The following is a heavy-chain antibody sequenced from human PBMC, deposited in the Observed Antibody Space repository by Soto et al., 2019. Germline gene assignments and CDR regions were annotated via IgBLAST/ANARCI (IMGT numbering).Heavy chain of an antibody. J-gene: IGHJ4*02. Sequence: SETLSLTCTVSGGSISSYYWSWIRQPPGKGLEWIGYIYYSGSTNYNPSLKSRVTISVDTSKNQFSLKLSSVTAADTAVYYCARGWGYSSSPHDYWGQGTLVTVSS. V-gene: IGHV4-59*01. CDR2: IYYSGST. CDR3: ARGWGYSSSPHDY. CDR1: GGSISSYY. D-gene: IGHD6-6*01.